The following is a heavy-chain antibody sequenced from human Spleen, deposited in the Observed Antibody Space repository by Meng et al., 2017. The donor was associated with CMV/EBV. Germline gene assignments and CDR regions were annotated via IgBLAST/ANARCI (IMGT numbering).Heavy chain of an antibody. Sequence: ASVKVSCKASGYTFTAYYIDWVRQAPGQGLEWMGWINPNSGGTNYAQKFQGRVTMTRDTSTSTGYMELTRLTSDDTAVYYCARDNNWGPDYWGQGTLVTVSS. CDR2: INPNSGGT. V-gene: IGHV1-2*02. CDR3: ARDNNWGPDY. CDR1: GYTFTAYY. D-gene: IGHD7-27*01. J-gene: IGHJ4*02.